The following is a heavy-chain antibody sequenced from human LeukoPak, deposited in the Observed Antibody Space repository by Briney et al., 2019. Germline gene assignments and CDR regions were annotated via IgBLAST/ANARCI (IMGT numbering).Heavy chain of an antibody. Sequence: PSETLSLTCTVSGGSISSYYWSWIRQPPGKGLEWIGYIYYSGSTNYNPSLKSRVTISVDTSKNQFSLKLSSVTAADTAVYYCARKVATIGPIHFDYWGQGTLVTVSS. D-gene: IGHD5-12*01. J-gene: IGHJ4*02. CDR2: IYYSGST. CDR1: GGSISSYY. CDR3: ARKVATIGPIHFDY. V-gene: IGHV4-59*01.